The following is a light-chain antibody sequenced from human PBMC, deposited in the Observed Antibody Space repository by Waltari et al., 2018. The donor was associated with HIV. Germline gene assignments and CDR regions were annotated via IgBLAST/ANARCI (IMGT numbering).Light chain of an antibody. J-gene: IGLJ3*02. V-gene: IGLV6-57*01. CDR3: QSYDSSNHRV. CDR1: RGSIASNY. CDR2: EDN. Sequence: NFMLTQPHSVSESPGKTVTISCTRNRGSIASNYVQWYQQRPGSSPTTVIYEDNQRPSGVPDRFSGSIDRSSNSASLTISGLETEDEADYYCQSYDSSNHRVFGGGTKLTVL.